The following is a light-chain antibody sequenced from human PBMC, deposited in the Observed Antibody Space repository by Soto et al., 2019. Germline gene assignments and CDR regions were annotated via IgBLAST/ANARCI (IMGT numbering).Light chain of an antibody. Sequence: DIQMTQSPTSLSASVGDRVTITCRASQGIRNYVAWYQQIPGKAPKLLIYAASTLQSGVPSRFSGSGSGTDFTLTINGLQPEDVAKDSCQKYSSVPVFGPGTKVEIK. CDR2: AAS. J-gene: IGKJ3*01. CDR1: QGIRNY. V-gene: IGKV1-27*01. CDR3: QKYSSVPV.